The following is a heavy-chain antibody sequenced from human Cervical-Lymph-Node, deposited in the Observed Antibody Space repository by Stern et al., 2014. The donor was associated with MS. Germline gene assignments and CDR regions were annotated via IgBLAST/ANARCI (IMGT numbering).Heavy chain of an antibody. CDR3: ARDRMSIAAAGTNWFDP. D-gene: IGHD6-13*01. V-gene: IGHV1-69*01. J-gene: IGHJ5*02. CDR2: IIPIFRTP. CDR1: GGTFSSYA. Sequence: VHLVESGAEVKKPRSSVKVSCKASGGTFSSYAISWVRQAPGQGLEWMGGIIPIFRTPNYAQKFQGRVTITADESTSTAYMELSSLRSEDTAVYYCARDRMSIAAAGTNWFDPWGQGTLVTVSS.